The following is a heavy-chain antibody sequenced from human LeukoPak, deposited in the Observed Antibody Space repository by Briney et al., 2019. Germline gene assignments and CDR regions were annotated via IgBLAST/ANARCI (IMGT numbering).Heavy chain of an antibody. CDR1: GFTFSSYW. J-gene: IGHJ4*02. Sequence: GGSLRLSCAASGFTFSSYWMHWVRQAPGKGLVWVSRINSDGRSTSYADSVKGRFTLSRDNAKNTLYLQMNSLRAEDTAVYYCARWRATHPDLDFDYWGQGTLVTVSS. CDR3: ARWRATHPDLDFDY. V-gene: IGHV3-74*01. CDR2: INSDGRST. D-gene: IGHD2-15*01.